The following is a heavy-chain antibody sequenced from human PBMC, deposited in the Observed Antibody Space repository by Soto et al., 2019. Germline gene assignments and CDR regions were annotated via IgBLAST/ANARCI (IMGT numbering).Heavy chain of an antibody. CDR1: GGSISSGGYY. J-gene: IGHJ4*02. CDR2: IYYSGST. D-gene: IGHD3-22*01. Sequence: QVQLQESGPGLVKPSQTLSLTCTVSGGSISSGGYYWSWIRQHPGKGLEWIGYIYYSGSTYYNPSLKSPVNISVDKSKNPVALKLSSVTAADTAVYYFARHYDSSGYNFDYWGQGTLVTVSS. CDR3: ARHYDSSGYNFDY. V-gene: IGHV4-31*01.